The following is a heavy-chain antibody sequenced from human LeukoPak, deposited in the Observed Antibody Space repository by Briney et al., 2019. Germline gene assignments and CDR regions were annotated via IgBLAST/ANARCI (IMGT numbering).Heavy chain of an antibody. CDR3: ARDAGTPQGGYFFDY. D-gene: IGHD1-14*01. J-gene: IGHJ4*02. CDR2: IIPILGIA. V-gene: IGHV1-69*04. CDR1: GGTFSRYA. Sequence: PVASVKVSCKASGGTFSRYALSWVRQAPGQGLEWMGRIIPILGIANYAQKFQGRVTITADESTSTAYMELSSLRSEDTAVYYCARDAGTPQGGYFFDYWGQGTLVTVSS.